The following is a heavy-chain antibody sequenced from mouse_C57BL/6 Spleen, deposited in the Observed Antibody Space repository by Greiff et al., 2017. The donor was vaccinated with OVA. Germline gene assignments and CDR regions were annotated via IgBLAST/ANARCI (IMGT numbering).Heavy chain of an antibody. D-gene: IGHD3-2*02. CDR1: GYTFTSYW. V-gene: IGHV1-50*01. J-gene: IGHJ2*01. CDR3: ARGEAAQATYYFDY. Sequence: QVQLQQPGAELVKPGASVKLSCKASGYTFTSYWMQWVKQRPGQGLEWIGEIDTSDSYTNYNQKFKGKATLTVDTSSSTAYMQLSSLTSEDSAVYYCARGEAAQATYYFDYWGQGTTLTVSS. CDR2: IDTSDSYT.